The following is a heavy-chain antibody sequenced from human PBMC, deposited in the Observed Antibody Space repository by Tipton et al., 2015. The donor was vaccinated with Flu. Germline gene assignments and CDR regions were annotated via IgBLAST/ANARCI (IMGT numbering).Heavy chain of an antibody. V-gene: IGHV4-59*01. J-gene: IGHJ4*02. CDR1: GGSISSYY. CDR2: ISYSGST. CDR3: ARDSRIAAAGSEDY. D-gene: IGHD6-13*01. Sequence: TLSLTCTVPGGSISSYYWSWIRQSPGKGLEWIGYISYSGSTNYNPSLKSRVTISVDTSKNQFSLKLSSVTAADTAVYYCARDSRIAAAGSEDYWGQGTLVTVSS.